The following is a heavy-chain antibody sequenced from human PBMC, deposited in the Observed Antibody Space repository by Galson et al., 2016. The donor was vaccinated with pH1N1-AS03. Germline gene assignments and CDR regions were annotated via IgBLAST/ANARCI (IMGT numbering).Heavy chain of an antibody. V-gene: IGHV3-23*01. CDR1: GFNFINYA. CDR2: ADGVGAYT. Sequence: SLRLSCAASGFNFINYAMTWVRQTPGKGLEWVSSADGVGAYTFYADSVRGRFTISRDNAKNTVYLQMNNLKAEDTAKYYCAKDRVRSGGIWGQGTLVTVSS. J-gene: IGHJ4*02. D-gene: IGHD2-15*01. CDR3: AKDRVRSGGI.